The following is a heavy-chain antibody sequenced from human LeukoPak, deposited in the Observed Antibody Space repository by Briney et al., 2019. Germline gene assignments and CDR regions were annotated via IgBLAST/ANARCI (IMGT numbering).Heavy chain of an antibody. CDR1: GFTLSSYA. CDR2: ISYDGNNK. V-gene: IGHV3-30-3*01. Sequence: PGSSLRLSRAASGFTLSSYAMHWVRQAPGKGPEWVAIISYDGNNKYYADSVKGRFTISRDNAKNSLYLQMNSLRAEDTAVYYCARDNSYSGWTPEAFDIWGQGTMVTVSS. CDR3: ARDNSYSGWTPEAFDI. J-gene: IGHJ3*02. D-gene: IGHD6-19*01.